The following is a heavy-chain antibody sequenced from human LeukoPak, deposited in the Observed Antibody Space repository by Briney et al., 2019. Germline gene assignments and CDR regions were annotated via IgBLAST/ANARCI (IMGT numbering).Heavy chain of an antibody. CDR2: ISSSGGST. CDR3: AKGGAQV. Sequence: GGSLRLSCAASGFTFSSDAMRWVRQAPGKGLEWVSAISSSGGSTYYADSVRGRYIISRDSSKNTLYLQMNSLRVEDTAVYYCAKGGAQVGGQGTLVTVSS. CDR1: GFTFSSDA. V-gene: IGHV3-23*01. D-gene: IGHD1-26*01. J-gene: IGHJ4*02.